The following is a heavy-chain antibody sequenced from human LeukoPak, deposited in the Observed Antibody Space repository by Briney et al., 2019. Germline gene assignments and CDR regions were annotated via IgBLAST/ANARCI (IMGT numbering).Heavy chain of an antibody. Sequence: GGSLRLSCTASGFAFSSYVMHWVRQAPGKGLEWVALISYDGSNKYYADSVKGRFTISRDNSKSTLSLQMDSLRAEDTAVYYCVKQRGVYLDFDYWGQGTLVTVSS. V-gene: IGHV3-30-3*02. D-gene: IGHD1-26*01. J-gene: IGHJ4*02. CDR1: GFAFSSYV. CDR2: ISYDGSNK. CDR3: VKQRGVYLDFDY.